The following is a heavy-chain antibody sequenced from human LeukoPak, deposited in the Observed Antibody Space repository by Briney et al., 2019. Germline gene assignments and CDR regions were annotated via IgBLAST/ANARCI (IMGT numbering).Heavy chain of an antibody. CDR2: IYYSGST. CDR3: ATSRWRYGSVDY. D-gene: IGHD3-10*01. J-gene: IGHJ4*02. CDR1: GGSISSYY. Sequence: SETLSLTCTVSGGSISSYYWSWIRRPPGKGLEWIGYIYYSGSTNYHPSLKSRVTISLDTSKNQFSLKLSSVTAADTAVYYCATSRWRYGSVDYWGQGTLVTVSS. V-gene: IGHV4-59*01.